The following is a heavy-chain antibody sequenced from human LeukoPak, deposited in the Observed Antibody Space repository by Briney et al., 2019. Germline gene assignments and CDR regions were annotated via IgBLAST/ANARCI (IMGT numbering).Heavy chain of an antibody. D-gene: IGHD3-10*01. CDR2: IYHSGST. V-gene: IGHV4-30-2*05. CDR3: ARGRATMVRGVTYFDY. Sequence: SETLSLTCAVSGGSINSGGHSWSWVRQPPGKGLEWIGYIYHSGSTYYNPSLKSRVTISVDTSKNQFSLKLSSVTAADTAVYYCARGRATMVRGVTYFDYWGQGTLVTVSS. J-gene: IGHJ4*02. CDR1: GGSINSGGHS.